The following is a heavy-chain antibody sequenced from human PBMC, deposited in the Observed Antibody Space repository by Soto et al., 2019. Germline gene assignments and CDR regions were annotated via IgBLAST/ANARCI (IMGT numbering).Heavy chain of an antibody. Sequence: GGSLRLSCAASGFTFSSYAMHWVRQAPGKGLEWVAVISYDGRNKYYADSVKGRFTISRDNSKNTLYLEMNSLRVEDTAVYHCVRDTAYCSGGTCYSSHDMDVWGQGTTVTVYS. CDR2: ISYDGRNK. V-gene: IGHV3-30*04. CDR1: GFTFSSYA. CDR3: VRDTAYCSGGTCYSSHDMDV. D-gene: IGHD2-15*01. J-gene: IGHJ6*02.